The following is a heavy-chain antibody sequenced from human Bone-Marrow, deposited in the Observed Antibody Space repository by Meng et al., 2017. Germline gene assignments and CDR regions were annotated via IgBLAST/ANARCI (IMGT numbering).Heavy chain of an antibody. CDR1: GGTFSSYT. CDR2: IIPILGIA. CDR3: ARDSSGSLSNWFDP. V-gene: IGHV1-69*08. Sequence: VQVVQSGAEVKKPGSSVKVSCKASGGTFSSYTISWVRQAPGQGLEWMGRIIPILGIANYAQKFQGRVTITADKSTSTAYMELSSLRSEDTAVYYCARDSSGSLSNWFDPWGQGTLVTVSS. J-gene: IGHJ5*02. D-gene: IGHD3-22*01.